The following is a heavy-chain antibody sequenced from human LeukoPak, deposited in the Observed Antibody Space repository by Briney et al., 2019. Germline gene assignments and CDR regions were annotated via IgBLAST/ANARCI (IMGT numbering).Heavy chain of an antibody. D-gene: IGHD6-19*01. CDR2: ISSSSSYI. CDR3: ARDYSIAVAGFHFDY. J-gene: IGHJ4*02. Sequence: PGGSLRLSCAASGFTFSSYSMNWVRQAPGKGLEWVSSISSSSSYIYYADSVKGRFTISRDNAKNSLYLQMNSLRAEDTAVYYCARDYSIAVAGFHFDYWGQGTLVTVSS. CDR1: GFTFSSYS. V-gene: IGHV3-21*01.